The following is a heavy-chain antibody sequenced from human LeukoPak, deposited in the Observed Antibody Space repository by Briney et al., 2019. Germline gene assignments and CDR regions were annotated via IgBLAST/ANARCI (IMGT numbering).Heavy chain of an antibody. J-gene: IGHJ5*02. D-gene: IGHD3-10*01. Sequence: ASVKVSCKASGYTFTDYYIHWVRQAPGQGLECMGWINPNSGGTNYAQKFQGRVAMTRDTSISTAYMELSRLRSDDTAVYYCARGGSGSYFSWLDPWGQGTLVTVSS. CDR3: ARGGSGSYFSWLDP. CDR2: INPNSGGT. CDR1: GYTFTDYY. V-gene: IGHV1-2*02.